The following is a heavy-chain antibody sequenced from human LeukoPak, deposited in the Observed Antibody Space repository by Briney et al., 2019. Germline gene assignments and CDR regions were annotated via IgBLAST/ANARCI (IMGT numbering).Heavy chain of an antibody. D-gene: IGHD5-12*01. CDR2: INHSGST. CDR1: GGSFSGYY. CDR3: ARRRVYSGSGEFDF. V-gene: IGHV4-34*01. J-gene: IGHJ4*02. Sequence: SETLSLTCAVYGGSFSGYYWSWIRQPPGKGLEWIGEINHSGSTNYNPSLKSRVTISVDTSKNQFPLKLRSVTTADTAVYYCARRRVYSGSGEFDFWGQGTLVTVSS.